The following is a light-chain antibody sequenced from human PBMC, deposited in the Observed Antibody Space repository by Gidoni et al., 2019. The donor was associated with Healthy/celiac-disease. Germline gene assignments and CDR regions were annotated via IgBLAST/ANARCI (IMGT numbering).Light chain of an antibody. CDR2: AAS. J-gene: IGKJ1*01. Sequence: ELVLTQSPATLSLSPGERATLSCRASQSVSSYLAWYQQNPGQAPRLLIYAASNRATGIPARFSGSGSGTDFTLTISSLEPEDFAVYYCQQRSNWPPWTFGQGTKLEIK. CDR1: QSVSSY. CDR3: QQRSNWPPWT. V-gene: IGKV3-11*01.